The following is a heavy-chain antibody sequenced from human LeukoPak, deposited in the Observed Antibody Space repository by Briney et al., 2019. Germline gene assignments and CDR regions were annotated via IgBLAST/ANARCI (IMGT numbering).Heavy chain of an antibody. J-gene: IGHJ4*02. Sequence: PGGSLRLSCAASGFTFSSHAMSWVRQAPGKGLEWVSSISGRDSDTYYTDSVKGRFTISRDNARNTLYLQMNSLRVEDTAIYYCVRGTNDWTGIDYWGQGTLVTASS. V-gene: IGHV3-23*01. CDR1: GFTFSSHA. CDR2: ISGRDSDT. D-gene: IGHD2-8*01. CDR3: VRGTNDWTGIDY.